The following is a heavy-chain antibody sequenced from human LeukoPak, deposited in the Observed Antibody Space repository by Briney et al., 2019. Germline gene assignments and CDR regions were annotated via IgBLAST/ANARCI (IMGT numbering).Heavy chain of an antibody. J-gene: IGHJ6*02. CDR1: GGSISSGDYY. Sequence: SQTLSLTCTVSGGSISSGDYYWSWIRQPPGKGLEWIGEINHSGSTNYNPSLKSRVTISVDTSKNQFSLKLSSVTAADTAVYYCTRGRELLWFGELYPEAYGMDVWGQGTTVTVSS. V-gene: IGHV4-30-4*01. CDR3: TRGRELLWFGELYPEAYGMDV. D-gene: IGHD3-10*01. CDR2: INHSGST.